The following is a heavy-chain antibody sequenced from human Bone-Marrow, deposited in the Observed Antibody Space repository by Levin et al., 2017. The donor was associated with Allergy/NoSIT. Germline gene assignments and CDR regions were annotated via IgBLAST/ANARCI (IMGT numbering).Heavy chain of an antibody. CDR2: ISWDASTT. Sequence: GESLKISCAASGFTFNDYTMHWVRQAPQRGLEWVSLISWDASTTYYADSVRGRFTISRDNSKNALYLQMNSLTTEDTALYYCAKDLSPRIAVTGNIEYWRQGTLVTVSS. CDR3: AKDLSPRIAVTGNIEY. V-gene: IGHV3-43*01. J-gene: IGHJ4*02. CDR1: GFTFNDYT. D-gene: IGHD6-19*01.